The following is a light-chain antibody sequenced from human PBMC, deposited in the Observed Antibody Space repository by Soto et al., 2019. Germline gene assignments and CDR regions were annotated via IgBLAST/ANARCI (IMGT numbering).Light chain of an antibody. V-gene: IGKV1-5*03. CDR3: QQYDSYPLA. J-gene: IGKJ4*01. CDR1: QSIDRW. CDR2: KAS. Sequence: DIQMTQSPPTLSASVGDRVTITCRASQSIDRWLAWYQQKPGKGPKILVYKASTLQSGVPSRFSGSGSGTEFTLTISNLQPDDFATYYCQQYDSYPLAFGGGTKGEIK.